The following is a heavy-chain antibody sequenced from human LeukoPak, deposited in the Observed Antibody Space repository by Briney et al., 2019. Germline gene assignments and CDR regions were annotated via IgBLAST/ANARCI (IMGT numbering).Heavy chain of an antibody. D-gene: IGHD1-1*01. CDR3: ARDYNGDYGYFDL. CDR2: IYSGGST. CDR1: GFAVSSNY. Sequence: GGSLRLSCAASGFAVSSNYMSWVRQAPRKGLEWVSGIYSGGSTYYADSAKGRVTISRENSTNTRYPQMNSLRAEGTAVYYCARDYNGDYGYFDLWGRGTLVTVSS. V-gene: IGHV3-66*02. J-gene: IGHJ2*01.